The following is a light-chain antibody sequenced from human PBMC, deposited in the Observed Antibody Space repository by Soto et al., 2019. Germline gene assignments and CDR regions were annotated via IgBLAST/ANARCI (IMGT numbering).Light chain of an antibody. J-gene: IGKJ1*01. CDR2: ATS. V-gene: IGKV3-20*01. CDR3: QHYFGSSWT. Sequence: EIVLTQSPGTLSSSPGERATLSCRSSQSIDNRYLAWYPHKPGQAPRLIIYATSSRATGIPDRLGGGWSATYTTLTINRLAPDEFAFYYWQHYFGSSWTFGQGTKVDIK. CDR1: QSIDNRY.